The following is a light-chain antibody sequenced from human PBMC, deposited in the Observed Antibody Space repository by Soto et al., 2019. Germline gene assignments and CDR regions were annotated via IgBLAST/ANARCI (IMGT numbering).Light chain of an antibody. J-gene: IGKJ5*01. Sequence: EIVMTQSPATLSVSPGERATLSCRASQSVSSNLAWYQQKPGQAPRLLIYGASTRATGIPARFSGSGSGTEFTLTISSLQSEDFAVYYCHQYNNWPPITFGQGTLLEMK. CDR3: HQYNNWPPIT. CDR1: QSVSSN. CDR2: GAS. V-gene: IGKV3-15*01.